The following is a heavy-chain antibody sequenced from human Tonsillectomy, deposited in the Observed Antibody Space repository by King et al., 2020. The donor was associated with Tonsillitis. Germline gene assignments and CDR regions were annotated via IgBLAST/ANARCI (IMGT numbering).Heavy chain of an antibody. CDR2: INSSGSPI. Sequence: VQLVESGGGLVQPGGSLILSCAAFGFTFSSYEMNWVRQAPGKGLEWVSYINSSGSPIFYADTVKGRFTISRDNAKNSLSLQMNSLRAEDTAIYYCARIKTPGLPEHALWYWGQGTLVTVSS. V-gene: IGHV3-48*03. D-gene: IGHD1-14*01. J-gene: IGHJ4*02. CDR3: ARIKTPGLPEHALWY. CDR1: GFTFSSYE.